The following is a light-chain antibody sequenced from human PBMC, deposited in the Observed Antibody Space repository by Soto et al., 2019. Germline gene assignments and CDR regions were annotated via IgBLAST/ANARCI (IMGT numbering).Light chain of an antibody. CDR2: DAS. CDR3: QQTYSTPIT. CDR1: QGISTW. J-gene: IGKJ5*01. V-gene: IGKV1-39*01. Sequence: IWMTQSPSLLSASTGDRVTITCRASQGISTWLAWYQQKPGTAPKLLIYDASSLESGVPSRFSGSGSGTDFTLTISSLQPEDFVTYYCQQTYSTPITFGQGTRLEIK.